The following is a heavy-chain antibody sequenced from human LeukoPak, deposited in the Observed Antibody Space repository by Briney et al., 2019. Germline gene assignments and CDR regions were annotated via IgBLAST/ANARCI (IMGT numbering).Heavy chain of an antibody. Sequence: SETLSLTCTVSGGSISSYYWSWIRQPPGKGLEWIGYIYYSGSTNYNPSLKSRVTISVDTSKNQFSLKLSSVTAADTAVYYCAGHGNPYCGGDCYRGEFDYWGQGTLVTVSS. CDR1: GGSISSYY. D-gene: IGHD2-21*02. CDR3: AGHGNPYCGGDCYRGEFDY. V-gene: IGHV4-59*08. J-gene: IGHJ4*02. CDR2: IYYSGST.